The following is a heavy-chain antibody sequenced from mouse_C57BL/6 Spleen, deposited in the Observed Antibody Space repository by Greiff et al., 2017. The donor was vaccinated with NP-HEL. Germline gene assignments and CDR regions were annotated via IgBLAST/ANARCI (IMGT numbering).Heavy chain of an antibody. J-gene: IGHJ4*01. V-gene: IGHV1-64*01. CDR2: IHPNSGST. CDR1: GYTFTSYW. CDR3: ARNCGSSYVNAMDY. Sequence: QVQLQQPGAELVKPGASVKLSCKASGYTFTSYWMHWVKQRPGQGLEWIGMIHPNSGSTNYNEKFKSKATLTVDKSSSTAYMQLSSLTSEDSAVYYCARNCGSSYVNAMDYWGQGTSVTVSS. D-gene: IGHD1-1*01.